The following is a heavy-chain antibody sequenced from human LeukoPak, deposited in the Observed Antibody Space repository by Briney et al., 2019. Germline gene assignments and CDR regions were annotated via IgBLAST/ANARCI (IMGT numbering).Heavy chain of an antibody. D-gene: IGHD3-16*02. CDR3: AKEADIVSFDL. V-gene: IGHV1-2*02. CDR2: IDPNSGGT. Sequence: GASVKVSCKASGYTFTGNHVHWVRQAPGQGLEWMGWIDPNSGGTMYSQKFQDRVAMTSDTSINTAYMELSGLRSGDTAVYFCAKEADIVSFDLWGRGTLVTVSS. J-gene: IGHJ2*01. CDR1: GYTFTGNH.